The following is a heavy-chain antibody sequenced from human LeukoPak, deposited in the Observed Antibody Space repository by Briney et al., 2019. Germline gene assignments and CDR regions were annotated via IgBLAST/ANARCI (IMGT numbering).Heavy chain of an antibody. Sequence: SGALSLTCAVSGGSISSSNWWSWVRQPPGEGLEWIGEIYHGGNTNYNPSLKSRVTISVDKSKNQFSLKLSSVTAADTAVYYCAISTAWRYYFDYWGQGTLVTVSS. CDR2: IYHGGNT. J-gene: IGHJ4*02. CDR3: AISTAWRYYFDY. D-gene: IGHD5-18*01. CDR1: GGSISSSNW. V-gene: IGHV4-4*02.